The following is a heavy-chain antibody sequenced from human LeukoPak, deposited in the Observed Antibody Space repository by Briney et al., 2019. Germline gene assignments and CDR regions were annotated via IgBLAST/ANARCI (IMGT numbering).Heavy chain of an antibody. D-gene: IGHD6-13*01. CDR3: ARGQQQLVALFDY. V-gene: IGHV3-21*01. J-gene: IGHJ4*02. CDR1: GFTFSSYS. Sequence: GGSLRLSCAASGFTFSSYSMNWVRQAPGKGLEWVSSISSSSSYIYYADSVKGRFTISRDNAKNSLYLQMNSLRAKDTAVYYCARGQQQLVALFDYWGQGTLVTVSS. CDR2: ISSSSSYI.